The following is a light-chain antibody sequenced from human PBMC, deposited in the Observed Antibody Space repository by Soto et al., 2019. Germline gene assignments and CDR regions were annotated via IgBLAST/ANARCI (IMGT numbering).Light chain of an antibody. CDR1: SSDVGGYDY. CDR2: EVR. J-gene: IGLJ2*01. Sequence: QSALTQPPSASGSPGHSVTISCTGTSSDVGGYDYVSWYQQHPDKAPKLLIYEVRKQPSGVPDRFSGSKSGNTASLTVSGLQAEDEADYHCSSYAGDHNLVFGGGTKVTVL. CDR3: SSYAGDHNLV. V-gene: IGLV2-8*01.